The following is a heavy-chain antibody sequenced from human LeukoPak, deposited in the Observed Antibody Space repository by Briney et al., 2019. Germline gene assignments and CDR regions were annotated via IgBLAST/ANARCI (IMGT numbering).Heavy chain of an antibody. CDR2: IYTGGST. Sequence: GGSLRLSCAASGFSVSSNYMGWVRQVSGKGLEWVSVIYTGGSTYYADSVKGRFTISRDDSKNTLFLQMSSLRAEDTAVYYCARVRSDSSGWHEFDYWGQGTLVTVSS. D-gene: IGHD6-19*01. J-gene: IGHJ4*02. CDR1: GFSVSSNY. V-gene: IGHV3-53*01. CDR3: ARVRSDSSGWHEFDY.